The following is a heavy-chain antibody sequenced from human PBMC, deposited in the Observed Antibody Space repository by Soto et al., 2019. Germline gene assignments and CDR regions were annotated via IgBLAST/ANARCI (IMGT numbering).Heavy chain of an antibody. V-gene: IGHV6-1*01. J-gene: IGHJ4*02. CDR3: ARGLRSSWYGVVDY. D-gene: IGHD6-13*01. Sequence: PSQTLSLTCAISGDSVSSNSAAWNWIRQSPSRGLEWLGRTYYRSKWYNDHAVSVKSRITINPDTSKDQFSLQLNSVTPEDTAVYYCARGLRSSWYGVVDYWGQGTLVTVS. CDR2: TYYRSKWYN. CDR1: GDSVSSNSAA.